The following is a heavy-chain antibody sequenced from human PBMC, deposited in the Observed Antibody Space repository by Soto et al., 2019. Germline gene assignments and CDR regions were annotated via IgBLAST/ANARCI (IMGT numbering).Heavy chain of an antibody. CDR2: IYWNDDK. CDR3: AHRRPPPFYYDLWSGPNWFDP. CDR1: GFSLSTSGVG. D-gene: IGHD3-3*01. J-gene: IGHJ5*02. V-gene: IGHV2-5*01. Sequence: GSGPTLVNPTQTLTLTCTFPGFSLSTSGVGVGWTRQPPGKAMEWLALIYWNDDKRYSPSLKTRLTITKATSKSQVVLTMPNMDPVDTATYYFAHRRPPPFYYDLWSGPNWFDPWGQGTLVTVSS.